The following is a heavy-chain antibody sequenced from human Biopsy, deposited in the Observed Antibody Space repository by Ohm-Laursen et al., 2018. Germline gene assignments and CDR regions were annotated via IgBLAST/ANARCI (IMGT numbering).Heavy chain of an antibody. CDR2: IRNT. V-gene: IGHV4-39*01. D-gene: IGHD3-10*01. Sequence: TLSLTCSVSGDSISSSTYYWGWIRQPPGKGLEWIGTIRNTYFRTSLKSRVTISVDTSNNQFSLKLSSLTAADTAVYYCARHSFGSGRDFWGQGTLVTVSS. J-gene: IGHJ4*02. CDR3: ARHSFGSGRDF. CDR1: GDSISSSTYY.